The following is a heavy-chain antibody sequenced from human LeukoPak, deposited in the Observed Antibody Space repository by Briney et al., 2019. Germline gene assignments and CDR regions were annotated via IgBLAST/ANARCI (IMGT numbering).Heavy chain of an antibody. CDR2: IYYSGST. CDR3: ARLSGYDRHLSDY. CDR1: GGSISSNSYY. D-gene: IGHD5-12*01. Sequence: SETLSLTCTVSGGSISSNSYYWGWIRQPPGKGLEWIGSIYYSGSTYYNPSLKSRVTISVDTSKNQFSLKLSSVTAADTAVYYCARLSGYDRHLSDYWGQGTLVTVSS. J-gene: IGHJ4*02. V-gene: IGHV4-39*01.